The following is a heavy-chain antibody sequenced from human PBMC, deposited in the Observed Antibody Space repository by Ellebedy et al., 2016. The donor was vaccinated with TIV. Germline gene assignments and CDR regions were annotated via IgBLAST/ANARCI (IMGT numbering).Heavy chain of an antibody. CDR3: ARLGALGYSGYDNDY. D-gene: IGHD5-12*01. CDR2: MNPNSGNT. V-gene: IGHV1-8*01. Sequence: ASVKVSXXASGYTFTSYDINWVRQATGPGLEWMGWMNPNSGNTGYAQKFQGRVTMTRNTSISTAYMELSSLRSEDTAVYYCARLGALGYSGYDNDYWGQGTLVTVSS. J-gene: IGHJ4*02. CDR1: GYTFTSYD.